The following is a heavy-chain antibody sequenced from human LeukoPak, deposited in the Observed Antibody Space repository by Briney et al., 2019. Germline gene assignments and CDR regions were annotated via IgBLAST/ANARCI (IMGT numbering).Heavy chain of an antibody. CDR2: ISAYNGNT. D-gene: IGHD4-23*01. Sequence: ASVTVSCTASGYTFTSYGISWVRQAPGQGLEWMGWISAYNGNTNYAQKLQGRVTMTTDTSTSTAYMELRSLRSDDTAVYYCARVHDYGGNSDYWGQGTLVTVSS. V-gene: IGHV1-18*01. J-gene: IGHJ4*02. CDR3: ARVHDYGGNSDY. CDR1: GYTFTSYG.